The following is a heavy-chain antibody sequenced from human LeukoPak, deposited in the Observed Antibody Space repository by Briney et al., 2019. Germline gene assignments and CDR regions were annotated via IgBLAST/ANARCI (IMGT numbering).Heavy chain of an antibody. CDR3: ARGTDIVVVPASNATANFDY. D-gene: IGHD2-2*01. Sequence: PSETLSLTCAVYGGSFSGYYWSWIRQPPGKELEWIGEINHSGSTNYNPSLKSRVTISVDTSKNQFSLKLSSVTAADTAVYYCARGTDIVVVPASNATANFDYWGQGTLVTVSS. V-gene: IGHV4-34*01. J-gene: IGHJ4*02. CDR1: GGSFSGYY. CDR2: INHSGST.